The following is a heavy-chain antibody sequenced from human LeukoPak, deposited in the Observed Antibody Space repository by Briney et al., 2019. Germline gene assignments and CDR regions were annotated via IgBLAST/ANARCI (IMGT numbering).Heavy chain of an antibody. V-gene: IGHV3-7*01. J-gene: IGHJ3*01. Sequence: GGSLTLSCAPSGFTFSDSYVSCVRDAPEEGGEWVANIKQDGGETFYADSVKDRCTISRDNTKNSLYLEMNSLKVEDRAVDYCARDPYIRRYRFFDVWGQGTMVTVSS. CDR3: ARDPYIRRYRFFDV. D-gene: IGHD3-3*02. CDR2: IKQDGGET. CDR1: GFTFSDSY.